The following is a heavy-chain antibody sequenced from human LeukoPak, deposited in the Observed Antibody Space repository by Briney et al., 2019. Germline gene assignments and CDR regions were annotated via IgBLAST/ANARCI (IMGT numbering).Heavy chain of an antibody. CDR2: INHSGST. J-gene: IGHJ4*02. D-gene: IGHD3-10*01. CDR1: GYSISSGYY. V-gene: IGHV4-38-2*02. CDR3: ARQGSGSYYNGVDY. Sequence: SETLSLTCTVSGYSISSGYYWGWIRQPPGKGLEWIGEINHSGSTNYNPSLKSRVTISVDTSKNRFSLRLSSVTAADTAVYYCARQGSGSYYNGVDYWGQGTLVTVSS.